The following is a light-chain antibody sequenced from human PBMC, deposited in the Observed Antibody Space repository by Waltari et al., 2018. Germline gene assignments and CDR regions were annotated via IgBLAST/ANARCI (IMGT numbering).Light chain of an antibody. V-gene: IGLV2-14*03. CDR2: DVG. J-gene: IGLJ2*01. Sequence: QSALTQPASVSGSPGQSITISCTGTTSDVGGYNYVSWYQQHPAKAPKLMIYDVGKRPSGVSNRFSGSKSGNTASLTISGLQAEDEANYYCTSYASSSTFVVFGGGTKLTVL. CDR3: TSYASSSTFVV. CDR1: TSDVGGYNY.